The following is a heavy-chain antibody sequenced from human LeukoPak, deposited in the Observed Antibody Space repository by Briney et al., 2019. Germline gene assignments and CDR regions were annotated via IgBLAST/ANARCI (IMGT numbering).Heavy chain of an antibody. CDR1: GFTFSSYA. CDR3: ARDLTAWSGYSYFDY. Sequence: PGGSLRLSCAASGFTFSSYAMSWVRQAPGKGLEWVSSISSSSSHIYYADSVKGRFTISRDNAKNSLYLQMNSLRAEDTAVYYCARDLTAWSGYSYFDYWGQGTLVTVSS. D-gene: IGHD3-3*01. CDR2: ISSSSSHI. J-gene: IGHJ4*02. V-gene: IGHV3-21*01.